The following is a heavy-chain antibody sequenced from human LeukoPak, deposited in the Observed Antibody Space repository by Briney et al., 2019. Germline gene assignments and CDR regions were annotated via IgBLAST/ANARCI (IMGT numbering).Heavy chain of an antibody. CDR1: GYTFTSYY. D-gene: IGHD6-13*01. CDR2: INPSGGST. CDR3: ARGSEYSSSWYIIAKPQYYYMDV. Sequence: ASVKVSCKASGYTFTSYYMHWVRQAPGQGLEWMGIINPSGGSTSYAQKFQGRVTMTRDTSTSTVYMELSSLRSDDTAVYYCARGSEYSSSWYIIAKPQYYYMDVWGKGTTVTISS. J-gene: IGHJ6*03. V-gene: IGHV1-46*01.